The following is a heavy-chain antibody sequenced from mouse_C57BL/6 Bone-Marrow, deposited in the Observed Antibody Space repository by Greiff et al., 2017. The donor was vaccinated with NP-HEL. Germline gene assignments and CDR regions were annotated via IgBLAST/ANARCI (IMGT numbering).Heavy chain of an antibody. D-gene: IGHD3-2*02. J-gene: IGHJ3*01. Sequence: QVQLQQSGPELVKPGASVKISCKASGYSFTSYYIHWVKQRPGHGLEWIGWIYPGSGNTKYNEKFKGKATLTADTSSSTAYMQLSSLASEDSAVYYCALDSSSPWFAYWGQGTLVTVSA. CDR1: GYSFTSYY. CDR3: ALDSSSPWFAY. CDR2: IYPGSGNT. V-gene: IGHV1-66*01.